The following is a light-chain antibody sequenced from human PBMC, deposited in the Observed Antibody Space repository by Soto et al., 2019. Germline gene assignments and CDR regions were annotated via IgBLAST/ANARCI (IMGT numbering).Light chain of an antibody. CDR1: QGISHY. J-gene: IGKJ4*01. Sequence: AIQMTQSPSSLPASVGDRVTITCRASQGISHYLGWYQQKPGKAPKLLIYAASSLQSGVPSRFSGSRSGTDVTLIISSLQPEDFATYYCHQDYNYPLTFCGGTKVEIK. V-gene: IGKV1-6*01. CDR2: AAS. CDR3: HQDYNYPLT.